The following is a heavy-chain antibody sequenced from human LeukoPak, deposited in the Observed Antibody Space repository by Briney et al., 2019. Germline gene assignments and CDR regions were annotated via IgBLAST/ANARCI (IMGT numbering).Heavy chain of an antibody. CDR2: INPNSGGT. J-gene: IGHJ4*02. D-gene: IGHD1-26*01. Sequence: ASVKVSCKASGYTFTGYYMHWVRQAPGQGLGWMGWINPNSGGTNYAQKFQGRVTMTRDTSISTVYMELSSLRSEDTAVYYCAREGVSGSYLGYWGQGTLVTVSS. V-gene: IGHV1-2*02. CDR3: AREGVSGSYLGY. CDR1: GYTFTGYY.